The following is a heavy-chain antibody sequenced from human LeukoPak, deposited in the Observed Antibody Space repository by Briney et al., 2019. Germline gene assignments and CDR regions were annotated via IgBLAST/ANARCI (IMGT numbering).Heavy chain of an antibody. CDR3: ARDRGNGAVAGTGFDY. J-gene: IGHJ4*02. D-gene: IGHD6-19*01. V-gene: IGHV3-48*03. CDR2: ISASGGKI. Sequence: GGSLRLSCAASGFTFSSYEMNWVRQAPGKGLEWVSYISASGGKIYYADSVKGRFTISRDNAKNSLYLQMNSLRADDTAVYYCARDRGNGAVAGTGFDYWGQGTLVTVFS. CDR1: GFTFSSYE.